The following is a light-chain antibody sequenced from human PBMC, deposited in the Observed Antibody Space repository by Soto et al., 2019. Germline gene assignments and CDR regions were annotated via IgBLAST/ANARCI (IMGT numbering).Light chain of an antibody. J-gene: IGLJ2*01. CDR3: QSYDSSLSVV. Sequence: QYVLTQPPSVSGAPGQRVTISCTGSSSNIGAGYDVHGYQQLPGTAPKLLIYGNSNRPSGVPDRFSGSKSGTSASLAITGLQAEDEADYYCQSYDSSLSVVFGGGTKVTVL. V-gene: IGLV1-40*01. CDR1: SSNIGAGYD. CDR2: GNS.